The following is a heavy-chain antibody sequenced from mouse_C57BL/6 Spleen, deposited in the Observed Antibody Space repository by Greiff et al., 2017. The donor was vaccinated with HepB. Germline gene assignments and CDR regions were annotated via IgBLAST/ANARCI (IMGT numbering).Heavy chain of an antibody. J-gene: IGHJ1*03. CDR1: GYSITSGYY. CDR3: ARGGYPWYFDV. Sequence: EESGPGLVKPSQSLSLTCSVTGYSITSGYYWNWIRQFPGNKLAWMGYISYDGSNNYNPSLKNRISITRDTSKNQFFLKLNSVTTEDTATYYCARGGYPWYFDVWGTGTTVTVSS. CDR2: ISYDGSN. D-gene: IGHD3-1*01. V-gene: IGHV3-6*01.